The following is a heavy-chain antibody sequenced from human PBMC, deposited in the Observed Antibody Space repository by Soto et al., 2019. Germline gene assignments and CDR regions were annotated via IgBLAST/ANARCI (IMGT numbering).Heavy chain of an antibody. D-gene: IGHD6-6*01. CDR1: GYTFTNYG. Sequence: ASVKVSCKASGYTFTNYGISWVRQAPGQGLEWMGWISAYNRKTDYAQKFQGRVIMTTDTSTSTAYMELRSLRSDDTAVYYCARDRSSSSRWGQGNLVTFSS. V-gene: IGHV1-18*01. J-gene: IGHJ4*02. CDR2: ISAYNRKT. CDR3: ARDRSSSSR.